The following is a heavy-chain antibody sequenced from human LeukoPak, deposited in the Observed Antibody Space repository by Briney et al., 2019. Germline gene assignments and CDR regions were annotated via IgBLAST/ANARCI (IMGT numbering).Heavy chain of an antibody. Sequence: HSGGSLRLSCAASGFTFSSYAMSWVRQAPGKGLEWVSAISGSGGSTYYADSVKGRFTISRDNAKNTLYLQMNSLRAEDTAVYYCARVYYYGSGSSLGYFDYWGQGTLVTVSS. D-gene: IGHD3-10*01. CDR3: ARVYYYGSGSSLGYFDY. CDR2: ISGSGGST. V-gene: IGHV3-23*01. J-gene: IGHJ4*02. CDR1: GFTFSSYA.